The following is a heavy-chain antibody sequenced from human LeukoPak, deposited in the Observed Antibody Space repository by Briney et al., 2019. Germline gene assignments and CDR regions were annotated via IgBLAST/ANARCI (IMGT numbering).Heavy chain of an antibody. J-gene: IGHJ5*02. V-gene: IGHV4-38-2*02. CDR2: IYHSGTT. CDR1: YYSISSVYY. CDR3: ARDHGTYYSDTSPRGRFDP. Sequence: KPSETLSLTCSVSYYSISSVYYWGWIRQSPGKGLEWIANIYHSGTTYYNPSLKSRVTISMDTSKNQFSLKLSSVTAADTAVYYCARDHGTYYSDTSPRGRFDPWGQGTLVTVSS. D-gene: IGHD3-22*01.